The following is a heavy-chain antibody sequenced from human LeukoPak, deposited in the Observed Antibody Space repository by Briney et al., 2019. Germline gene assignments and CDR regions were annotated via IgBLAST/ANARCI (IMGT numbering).Heavy chain of an antibody. Sequence: PSQTLSLTCAVSGGSISSGGYSWSWLRQPPGKGLEWIGYIYHIGTTYYNPSLKSRVTISVDRFKNQFSLKLSSVTAADTAVYYCARGEGRGWLDYWGKGTLVTVSS. J-gene: IGHJ4*02. CDR3: ARGEGRGWLDY. CDR1: GGSISSGGYS. D-gene: IGHD2-15*01. CDR2: IYHIGTT. V-gene: IGHV4-30-2*01.